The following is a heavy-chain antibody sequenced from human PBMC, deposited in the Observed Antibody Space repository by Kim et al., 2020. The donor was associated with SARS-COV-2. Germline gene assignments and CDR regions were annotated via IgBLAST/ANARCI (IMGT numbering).Heavy chain of an antibody. V-gene: IGHV4-34*01. CDR2: INHSGST. Sequence: SETLSLTCAVYGGSFSGYYWSWIRQPPGKGLEWIGEINHSGSTNYNPSLKSRVTISVDTSKNQFSLKLSSVTAADTAVYYCARTPYSYGDDAFDIWGQGTMVTVSS. J-gene: IGHJ3*02. D-gene: IGHD5-18*01. CDR1: GGSFSGYY. CDR3: ARTPYSYGDDAFDI.